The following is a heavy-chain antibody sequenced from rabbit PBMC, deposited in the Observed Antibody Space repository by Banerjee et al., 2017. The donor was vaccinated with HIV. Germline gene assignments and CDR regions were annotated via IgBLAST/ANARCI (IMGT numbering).Heavy chain of an antibody. J-gene: IGHJ4*01. Sequence: QEQLEESGGDLVKPEGSLTLTCTASGFSFSNKYVMCWVRQAPGKGLEWIACINTISGDTVYATWAKGRFTISKTSWTTVTLKMTSLTAADTASYFCARGTGNSGYYLNLWGPGTLVTVS. CDR2: INTISGDT. CDR3: ARGTGNSGYYLNL. CDR1: GFSFSNKYV. D-gene: IGHD1-1*01. V-gene: IGHV1S45*01.